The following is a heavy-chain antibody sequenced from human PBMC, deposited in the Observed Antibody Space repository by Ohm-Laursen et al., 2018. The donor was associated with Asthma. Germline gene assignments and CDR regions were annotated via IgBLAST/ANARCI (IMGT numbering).Heavy chain of an antibody. CDR2: IYYSGST. CDR3: ARADHYYDSSYDY. V-gene: IGHV4-59*01. CDR1: GDSISSYY. Sequence: GTLSLTCTVSGDSISSYYWSWIRQPPGKGLEWIGYIYYSGSTNYNPSLKSRVTISVDTSKNQFSLKLSSVTAADTAVYYCARADHYYDSSYDYWGQGTLVTVSS. J-gene: IGHJ4*02. D-gene: IGHD3-22*01.